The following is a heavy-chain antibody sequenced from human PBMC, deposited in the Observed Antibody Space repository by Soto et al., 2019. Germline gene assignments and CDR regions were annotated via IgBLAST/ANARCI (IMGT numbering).Heavy chain of an antibody. D-gene: IGHD3-3*01. V-gene: IGHV4-30-4*01. CDR3: ARAPLSGYTRSGNWFDP. Sequence: SETLSLTCTVSGGSISSGDYYWSWIRQPPGKGLEWIGYIYYSGSTYYNPSLKSRVTISVDTSKNQFSLKLSSVTAADTAVYYCARAPLSGYTRSGNWFDPWGQGTLVTVSS. J-gene: IGHJ5*02. CDR2: IYYSGST. CDR1: GGSISSGDYY.